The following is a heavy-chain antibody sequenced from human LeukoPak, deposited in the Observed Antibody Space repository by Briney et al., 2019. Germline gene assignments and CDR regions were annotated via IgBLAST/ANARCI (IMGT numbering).Heavy chain of an antibody. J-gene: IGHJ6*03. CDR2: INYSGTT. Sequence: SETVSLPCSVSGASMTSLYYTCIRQPPGEALVCFAYINYSGTTNYNPSLNSRVTISVDTSKNQFSLRLTSVTAADTAVYYGARLLRTTVPGTTDPYHYMDFGGKGTTVTVSS. V-gene: IGHV4-59*11. CDR3: ARLLRTTVPGTTDPYHYMDF. D-gene: IGHD6-19*01. CDR1: GASMTSLY.